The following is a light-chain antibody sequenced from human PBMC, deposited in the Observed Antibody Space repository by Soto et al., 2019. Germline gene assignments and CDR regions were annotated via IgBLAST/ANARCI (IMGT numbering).Light chain of an antibody. Sequence: EIALTQCPATLSLSPGERGTLSCRASQSINSYLAWYHQNPGQAPRLLIYDASNRATGIPARFSGSGSGTDFTLTISSLEPADCAVYDCQQRSESFGPGT. CDR1: QSINSY. CDR2: DAS. J-gene: IGKJ5*01. CDR3: QQRSES. V-gene: IGKV3-11*01.